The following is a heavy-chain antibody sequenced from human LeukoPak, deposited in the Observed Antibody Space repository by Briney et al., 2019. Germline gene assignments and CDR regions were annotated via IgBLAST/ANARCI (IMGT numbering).Heavy chain of an antibody. D-gene: IGHD3-10*01. CDR3: AREGPGSGNSYYYYMDV. CDR1: GFTFSNYG. CDR2: ISYHGDTK. J-gene: IGHJ6*03. Sequence: GGSLRLSCAASGFTFSNYGMHWVRQAPGKGLEWVAFISYHGDTKYYADSVKGRFTISRDNAKNSLYLQMNSLRAEDTAVYYCAREGPGSGNSYYYYMDVWGKGTTVTISS. V-gene: IGHV3-30*03.